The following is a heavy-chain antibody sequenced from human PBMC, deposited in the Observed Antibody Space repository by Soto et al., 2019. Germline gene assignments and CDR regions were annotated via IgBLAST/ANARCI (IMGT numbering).Heavy chain of an antibody. Sequence: GSLRLSCAASGFTFSSYGMHWVRQAPGKGLEWVAVISYDGSNKYYADSVKGRFTISRDNSKNTLYLQMNSLRAEDTAVYYCAKDHPYGDYHNWFDPWGQGTLVTVSS. V-gene: IGHV3-30*18. J-gene: IGHJ5*02. CDR2: ISYDGSNK. CDR3: AKDHPYGDYHNWFDP. D-gene: IGHD4-17*01. CDR1: GFTFSSYG.